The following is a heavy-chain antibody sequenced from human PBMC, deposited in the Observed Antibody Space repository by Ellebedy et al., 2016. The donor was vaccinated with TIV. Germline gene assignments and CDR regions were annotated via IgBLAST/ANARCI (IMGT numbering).Heavy chain of an antibody. V-gene: IGHV4-39*01. CDR2: IYYSGRH. Sequence: MPSETLSLTCTVSGGSISSSSYYWGWLRKPPGNGLEWIGSIYYSGRHYYNPSLKSRVTLSVDKSQNQFSLKLSSVTAADTAVYYCARLEYPALTSWYFDLWGRGTLVTVSS. CDR3: ARLEYPALTSWYFDL. D-gene: IGHD3-3*01. CDR1: GGSISSSSYY. J-gene: IGHJ2*01.